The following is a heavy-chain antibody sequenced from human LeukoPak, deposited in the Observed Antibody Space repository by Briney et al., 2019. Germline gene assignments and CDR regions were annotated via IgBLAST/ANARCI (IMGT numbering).Heavy chain of an antibody. CDR3: AKDTNKYSSSWYADY. CDR2: ISGSGGST. CDR1: GFTFSTYA. V-gene: IGHV3-23*01. Sequence: GGSLRLSCAASGFTFSTYAVSWVRQAPGKGLEWVSAISGSGGSTYYADSVKGRFTISRDNSKNTLYLQMNSLRAEDTAVYYCAKDTNKYSSSWYADYWGQGTLVTVSS. D-gene: IGHD6-13*01. J-gene: IGHJ4*02.